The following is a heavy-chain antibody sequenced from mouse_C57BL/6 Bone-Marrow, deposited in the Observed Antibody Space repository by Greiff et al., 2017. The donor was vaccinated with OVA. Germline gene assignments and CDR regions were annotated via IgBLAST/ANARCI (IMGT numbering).Heavy chain of an antibody. CDR2: IYPGGGYT. Sequence: QVQLQQSGAELVRPGTSVKMSCKASGYTFTNYWIGWAKQRPGHGLEWIGDIYPGGGYTNYNEKFKGKATLTADKSSSTAYMQFSSLTSEDSAIYYCARERGVRRGYAMDYWGQGTSVTVSS. D-gene: IGHD2-14*01. J-gene: IGHJ4*01. CDR3: ARERGVRRGYAMDY. CDR1: GYTFTNYW. V-gene: IGHV1-63*01.